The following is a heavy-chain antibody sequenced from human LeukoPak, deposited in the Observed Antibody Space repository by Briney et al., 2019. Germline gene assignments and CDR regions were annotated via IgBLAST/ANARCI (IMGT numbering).Heavy chain of an antibody. CDR3: ARARSGYSYGWDAFDI. CDR1: GGTFSSYA. V-gene: IGHV1-69*01. D-gene: IGHD5-18*01. J-gene: IGHJ3*02. CDR2: IIPIFGTA. Sequence: GSSVKVSCKASGGTFSSYAISWVRQAPGQGLEWMGGIIPIFGTASYAQKFQGRVTITADESTSTAYMELSSLRSEDTAVYYCARARSGYSYGWDAFDIWGQGTMVTVSS.